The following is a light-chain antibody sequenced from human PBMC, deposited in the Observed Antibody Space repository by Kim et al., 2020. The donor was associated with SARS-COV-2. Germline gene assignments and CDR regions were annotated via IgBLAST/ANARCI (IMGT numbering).Light chain of an antibody. V-gene: IGKV1-5*03. CDR3: QHKSRFPYT. CDR2: LAS. CDR1: ESIGTW. Sequence: CASVGDRVTITCRASESIGTWLAWYQQKPGRAPRLLIYLASTLENGVPSRFSGTGSGTEFSLSITSLQTDDFATYFCQHKSRFPYTLGQGTKREI. J-gene: IGKJ2*01.